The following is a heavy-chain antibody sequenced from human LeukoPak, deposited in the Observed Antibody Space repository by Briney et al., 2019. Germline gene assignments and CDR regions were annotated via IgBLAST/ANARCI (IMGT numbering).Heavy chain of an antibody. V-gene: IGHV3-13*01. CDR1: GFTSSTYD. D-gene: IGHD1-7*01. Sequence: PGGSLRLSCAASGFTSSTYDIHWVRQARGKGLEWVSSIGTAGDTYYAGSVRGRFAISRENVKNAFYLQMNSLRPGDTAVYYCARGQVVGITGTKGYFDYWGHGTLVTVSS. J-gene: IGHJ4*01. CDR3: ARGQVVGITGTKGYFDY. CDR2: IGTAGDT.